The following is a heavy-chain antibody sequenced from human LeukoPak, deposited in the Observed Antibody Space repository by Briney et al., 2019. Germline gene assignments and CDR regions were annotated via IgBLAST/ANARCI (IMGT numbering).Heavy chain of an antibody. CDR3: ARDPKGNYASGSYYPI. CDR2: INHSGST. CDR1: GGSFSDYY. J-gene: IGHJ4*02. Sequence: SETLSLTCVVSGGSFSDYYWSWIRQPPGKGLEWIGEINHSGSTKYNPSFTSRVTMSVDTSKNQFSLKLSSVTAADTAVYYCARDPKGNYASGSYYPIWGQGTLVTVSS. D-gene: IGHD3-10*01. V-gene: IGHV4-34*01.